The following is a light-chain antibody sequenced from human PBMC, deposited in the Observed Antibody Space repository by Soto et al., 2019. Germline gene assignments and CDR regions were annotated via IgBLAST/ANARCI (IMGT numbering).Light chain of an antibody. Sequence: QSALTQPASVSGSPGQSITISCTGTSSDVGGYNYVSRYQQHPGKAPKFMIYDVSNRPSGVSNRFSGSKSGNTASLTISGLQAEDEADYYCSSYTSRNTYVFGTGTKLTVL. CDR2: DVS. CDR3: SSYTSRNTYV. CDR1: SSDVGGYNY. V-gene: IGLV2-14*01. J-gene: IGLJ1*01.